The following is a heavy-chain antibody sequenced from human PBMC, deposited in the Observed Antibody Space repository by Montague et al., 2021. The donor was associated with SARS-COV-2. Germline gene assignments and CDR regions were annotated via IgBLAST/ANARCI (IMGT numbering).Heavy chain of an antibody. J-gene: IGHJ5*02. Sequence: SLRLSCAASGFIFANYGMNWVRRAPGKGLESVAGISGFGGGTCYSDSVKGRFTISRATSNSTLFLQMDGLRAEDTAIYYCAKSFSGTRNWFDIWGQGTLVTVSS. D-gene: IGHD1-14*01. CDR3: AKSFSGTRNWFDI. CDR2: ISGFGGGT. CDR1: GFIFANYG. V-gene: IGHV3-23*01.